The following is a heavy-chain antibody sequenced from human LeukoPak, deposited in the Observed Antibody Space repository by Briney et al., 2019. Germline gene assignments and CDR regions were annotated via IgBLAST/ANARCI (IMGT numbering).Heavy chain of an antibody. CDR2: IKQDGSEK. J-gene: IGHJ1*01. D-gene: IGHD6-19*01. CDR3: ATGYSSGWYFYFQH. Sequence: GGSLRLSCAASGFSFSNYWMTWVRQAPGKGLEWVANIKQDGSEKNYVDSVKGRFTISRDNAKNSLSLRMNSLSAEDTAVYYCATGYSSGWYFYFQHWGQGSLVSVSS. V-gene: IGHV3-7*01. CDR1: GFSFSNYW.